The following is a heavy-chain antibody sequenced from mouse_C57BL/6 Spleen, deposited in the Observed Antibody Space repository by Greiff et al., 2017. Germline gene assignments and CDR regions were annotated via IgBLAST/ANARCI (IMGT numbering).Heavy chain of an antibody. CDR1: GYTFTSYG. CDR3: LYGRDFDY. V-gene: IGHV1-81*01. D-gene: IGHD1-1*01. CDR2: IYPRSGNT. Sequence: QQSCKASGYTFTSYGISWVKQRTGQGLEWIGEIYPRSGNTYYNEKFKGKATLPADKSSSTAYMELRRLTSADSAVYFCLYGRDFDYWGQGTTLTVSS. J-gene: IGHJ2*01.